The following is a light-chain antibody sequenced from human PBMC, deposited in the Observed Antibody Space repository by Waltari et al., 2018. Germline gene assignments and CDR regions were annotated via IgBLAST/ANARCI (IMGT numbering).Light chain of an antibody. CDR2: WAS. J-gene: IGKJ2*01. Sequence: DIVMTQSPDSLAVSLGARATINCKSSQTVLYRSDKNKYLGWYQQRQGHPPKLLISWASTRESGVPDRFSGSGSGTDVTLTINSLQAEDVAVYYCQQYYTTPVTFGQGTKLEIK. CDR1: QTVLYRSDKNKY. V-gene: IGKV4-1*01. CDR3: QQYYTTPVT.